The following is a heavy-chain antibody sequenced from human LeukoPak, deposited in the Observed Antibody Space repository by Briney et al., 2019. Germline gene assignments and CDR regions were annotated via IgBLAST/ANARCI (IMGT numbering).Heavy chain of an antibody. CDR2: FDPEDGET. CDR1: GYTLTELS. V-gene: IGHV1-24*01. J-gene: IGHJ3*02. D-gene: IGHD2-15*01. CDR3: ATAIVVVVASTAAFDI. Sequence: ASVKVSCKVSGYTLTELSMHWVRQAPGKGLEWMGHFDPEDGETIYAQKFQGRVTMTEDTSTDTAYMELSSLRSEDTAVYYCATAIVVVVASTAAFDIWGQGTMVTVSS.